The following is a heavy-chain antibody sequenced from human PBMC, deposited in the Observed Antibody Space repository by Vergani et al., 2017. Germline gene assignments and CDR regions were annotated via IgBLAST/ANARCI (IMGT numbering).Heavy chain of an antibody. CDR1: GFTFSSYA. CDR3: ARLLGGYDPGSSY. V-gene: IGHV3-48*04. D-gene: IGHD5-12*01. J-gene: IGHJ4*02. Sequence: EVQLLESGGGLVQPGGSLRLSCAASGFTFSSYAMSWVRQAPGKGLEWVSAISGSSSTIYYADSVKGRFTISRDNAKNSLYLQMNSLRAEDTAVYYCARLLGGYDPGSSYWGQGTLVTVSS. CDR2: ISGSSSTI.